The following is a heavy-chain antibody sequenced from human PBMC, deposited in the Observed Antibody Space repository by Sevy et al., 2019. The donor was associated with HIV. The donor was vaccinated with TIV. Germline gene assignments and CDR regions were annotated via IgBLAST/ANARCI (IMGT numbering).Heavy chain of an antibody. V-gene: IGHV4-59*13. CDR3: ARGLPIAARPDSFDP. CDR2: IYYSGST. Sequence: SETLSLTCTVSGGSISSYYWSWIRQPPGKGLEWIGYIYYSGSTNYNPSLKSRVTISVDTSKNQFSLKLSSVTAADTAVYYSARGLPIAARPDSFDPWGQGTLVTVSS. D-gene: IGHD6-6*01. J-gene: IGHJ5*02. CDR1: GGSISSYY.